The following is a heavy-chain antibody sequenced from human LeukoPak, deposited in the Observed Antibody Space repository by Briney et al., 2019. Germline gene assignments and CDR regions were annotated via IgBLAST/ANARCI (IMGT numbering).Heavy chain of an antibody. CDR1: GFTFSSYS. D-gene: IGHD6-13*01. Sequence: PGGSLRLSCAASGFTFSSYSMNWVRQAPGKGLEWIGSIYHSGSTYYNPSLKSRVTISVDTSKNQFSLKLSSVTAADTAVYYCARAGSDFDYWGQGTLVTVSS. J-gene: IGHJ4*02. V-gene: IGHV4-38-2*01. CDR3: ARAGSDFDY. CDR2: IYHSGST.